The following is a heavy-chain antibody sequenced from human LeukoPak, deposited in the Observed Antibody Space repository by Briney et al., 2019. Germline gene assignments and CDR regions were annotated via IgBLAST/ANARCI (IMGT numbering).Heavy chain of an antibody. D-gene: IGHD2-2*01. J-gene: IGHJ5*02. CDR2: INPNSGGT. CDR3: ARDCSSILILTDP. V-gene: IGHV1-2*02. Sequence: ASVKVSCKASGYTFTGYYMHWVRQAPGQGLEWMGWINPNSGGTNYAQKFQGRVTMTRDTSISTAYMELSRLRSDDTAVYYCARDCSSILILTDPWGQGTLVTVSS. CDR1: GYTFTGYY.